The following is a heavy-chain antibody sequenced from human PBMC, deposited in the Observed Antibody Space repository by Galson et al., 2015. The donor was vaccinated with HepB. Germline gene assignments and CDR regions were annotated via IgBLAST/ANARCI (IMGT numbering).Heavy chain of an antibody. Sequence: SLRLSCAASGFTFSSYAMHWVRQAPGKGLEWVSAITGDSTYYADSVKGRFTISRDNSKSMLYVQMNSLRAEDTAVYYCAKDHPTNWGFDYWGQGTLVTVSS. CDR1: GFTFSSYA. J-gene: IGHJ4*02. CDR2: ITGDST. D-gene: IGHD7-27*01. V-gene: IGHV3-23*01. CDR3: AKDHPTNWGFDY.